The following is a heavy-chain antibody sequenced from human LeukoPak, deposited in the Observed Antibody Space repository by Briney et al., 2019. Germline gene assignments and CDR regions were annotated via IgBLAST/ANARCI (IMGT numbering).Heavy chain of an antibody. D-gene: IGHD5-24*01. CDR3: ARVRWLQFYYYYGMDV. CDR2: INHSGST. V-gene: IGHV4-34*01. J-gene: IGHJ6*02. Sequence: SETLSLTCAVYGGSFSGYYWSWIRQPPGKGLEWIGEINHSGSTNYNPSLKSRVTISVDTSKNQFSLKPSSVTAADTAVYYCARVRWLQFYYYYGMDVWGQGTTVSVSS. CDR1: GGSFSGYY.